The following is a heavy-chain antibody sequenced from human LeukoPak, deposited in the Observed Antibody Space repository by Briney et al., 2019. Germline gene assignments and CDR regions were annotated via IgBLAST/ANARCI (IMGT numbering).Heavy chain of an antibody. CDR2: KWYDGSNK. J-gene: IGHJ4*02. CDR3: AREGSGSGSYRGLDY. CDR1: GFTFSSYG. D-gene: IGHD3-10*01. V-gene: IGHV3-33*01. Sequence: GRSLRLSCAASGFTFSSYGMHWVRQAPGKGLEWVAAKWYDGSNKYYADSVKGRFTISRDNSKNTLYLQMNSLRAEDTAVYYCAREGSGSGSYRGLDYWGQGTLVTVSS.